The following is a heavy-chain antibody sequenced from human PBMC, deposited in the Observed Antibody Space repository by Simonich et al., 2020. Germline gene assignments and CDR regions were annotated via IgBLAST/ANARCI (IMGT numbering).Heavy chain of an antibody. J-gene: IGHJ4*02. CDR3: ARDTSDYGSGSYYFDY. CDR2: ISSSSSYI. Sequence: GGGLVKPGGSLRLSCAASGFTFSSYSMNWVRQAPGKGLEWVSSISSSSSYIYYADSVKGRFTISRDNAKNSLYLQMNSLRAEDTAVYYCARDTSDYGSGSYYFDYWGQGTLVTVSS. V-gene: IGHV3-21*01. D-gene: IGHD3-10*01. CDR1: GFTFSSYS.